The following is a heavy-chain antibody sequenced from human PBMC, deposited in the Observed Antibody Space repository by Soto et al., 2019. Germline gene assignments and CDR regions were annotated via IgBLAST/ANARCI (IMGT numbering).Heavy chain of an antibody. CDR1: GFTFSSYA. CDR2: ISYDGSNK. D-gene: IGHD3-22*01. V-gene: IGHV3-30-3*01. Sequence: QVQLVESGGGVVQPGRSLRLSCAASGFTFSSYAMHWVRQAPGKGLEWVAVISYDGSNKYYADSVKGRFTISRDNSKNTLYLQMNRLRAEDTAVYYCARVSQHVLMIVVVIGAFDIWGQGTMVTVSS. CDR3: ARVSQHVLMIVVVIGAFDI. J-gene: IGHJ3*02.